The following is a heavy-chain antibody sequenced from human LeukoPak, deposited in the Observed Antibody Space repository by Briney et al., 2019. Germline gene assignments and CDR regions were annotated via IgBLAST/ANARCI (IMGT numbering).Heavy chain of an antibody. D-gene: IGHD3-3*01. CDR1: GGSFSGYY. J-gene: IGHJ6*02. V-gene: IGHV4-34*01. CDR2: INHSGST. CDR3: ARGDKVTYYDFWSGYSPYSDYYYYGMDV. Sequence: SETLSLTCAVYGGSFSGYYWSWIRQPPGKGLEWIGEINHSGSTNYNPSLKSRVTISVDTSKNQFSLKLSSVTAADTAVYYCARGDKVTYYDFWSGYSPYSDYYYYGMDVWGQGTTVTVSS.